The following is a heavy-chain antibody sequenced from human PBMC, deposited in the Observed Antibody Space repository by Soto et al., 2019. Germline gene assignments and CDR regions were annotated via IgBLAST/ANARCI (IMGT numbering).Heavy chain of an antibody. V-gene: IGHV4-59*08. D-gene: IGHD3-10*01. CDR3: ARLKIGYGPVED. CDR2: KYYSGSS. CDR1: GGSISSNY. Sequence: QVQLQESGPGLVKSSETLSLTCTVSGGSISSNYWSWIRQPPGKGLEWIGYKYYSGSSSYNPSLKSRVPMSVDTSKNQFSLTLTSLTAADTAVYYCARLKIGYGPVEDWGQGTLVTVSS. J-gene: IGHJ4*02.